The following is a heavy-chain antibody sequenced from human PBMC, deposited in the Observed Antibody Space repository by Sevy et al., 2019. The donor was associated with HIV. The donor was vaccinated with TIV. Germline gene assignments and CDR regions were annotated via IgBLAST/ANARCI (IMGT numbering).Heavy chain of an antibody. V-gene: IGHV1-18*01. CDR2: ISAYNGNT. CDR1: GYTFTSYG. D-gene: IGHD3-22*01. J-gene: IGHJ4*02. CDR3: ARDYSPDSSGYYNY. Sequence: ASVKVSCKASGYTFTSYGISWVRQAPGQGLEWMGWISAYNGNTNYAQKLQGRVTMTTDTSTSTAYMELRSLRSDDTAVYCCARDYSPDSSGYYNYWGQGTLVTVSS.